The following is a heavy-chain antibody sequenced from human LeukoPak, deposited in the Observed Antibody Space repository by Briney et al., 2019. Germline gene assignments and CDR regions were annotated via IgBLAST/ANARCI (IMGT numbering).Heavy chain of an antibody. D-gene: IGHD3-3*01. Sequence: GGSLRLSCAASGFTFDDYAMHWVRQAPGKGLEWVSGISWNSGSIGYADSVKGRFTISRDNAKNSLYLQMNSLRAEDTALYYCAKEGRFDFWSGYSNNWFDPWGQGTLVTVSS. CDR1: GFTFDDYA. J-gene: IGHJ5*02. CDR3: AKEGRFDFWSGYSNNWFDP. CDR2: ISWNSGSI. V-gene: IGHV3-9*01.